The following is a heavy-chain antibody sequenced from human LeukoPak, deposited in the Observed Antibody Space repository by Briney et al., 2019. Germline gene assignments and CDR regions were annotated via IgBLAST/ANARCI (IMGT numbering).Heavy chain of an antibody. V-gene: IGHV3-30*18. J-gene: IGHJ3*02. CDR3: AKASDYGGNSGASFDAFDI. CDR2: ISYDGSNK. Sequence: GRSLRLSCAASGFIFSSYGMHWVRQAPGKGLEWVAVISYDGSNKYYADSVKGRFTISRDNSKNTLYLQMNSLRAEDTAVYYCAKASDYGGNSGASFDAFDIWGQGTMVTVSS. CDR1: GFIFSSYG. D-gene: IGHD4-23*01.